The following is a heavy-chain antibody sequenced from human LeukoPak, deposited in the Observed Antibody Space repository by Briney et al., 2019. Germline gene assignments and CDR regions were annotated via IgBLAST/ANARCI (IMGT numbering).Heavy chain of an antibody. Sequence: SVKVSCKASGGTFSSYAISWVRQAPGQGLEWMGRIIPIFGTANYAQKFQGRVTMTRDTSTSTVYMELSSLRSEDTAVYYCARDPQGADDSSGYYWFDPWGQGTLVTVSS. D-gene: IGHD3-22*01. V-gene: IGHV1-69*05. CDR3: ARDPQGADDSSGYYWFDP. CDR2: IIPIFGTA. J-gene: IGHJ5*02. CDR1: GGTFSSYA.